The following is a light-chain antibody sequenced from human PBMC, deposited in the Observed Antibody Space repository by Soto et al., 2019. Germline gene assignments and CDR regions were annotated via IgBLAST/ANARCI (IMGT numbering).Light chain of an antibody. Sequence: EIVLTQSPGTLSLSPGERATLSCRASQSLSSSYLAWYQQKPGQAPRLLIYGASSRATGIPDRFSGSGYGKEFTLTISRLEPEDFAVYFCQHYGSSPYTFGQGSKMEIK. CDR3: QHYGSSPYT. V-gene: IGKV3-20*01. CDR2: GAS. J-gene: IGKJ2*01. CDR1: QSLSSSY.